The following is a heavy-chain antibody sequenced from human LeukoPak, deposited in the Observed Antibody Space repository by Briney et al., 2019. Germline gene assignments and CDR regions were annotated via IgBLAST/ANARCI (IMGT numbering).Heavy chain of an antibody. Sequence: SETLSLTCTVSGGSISSYYWSWIRQPPGKGLEWIGYIYYSGSTNYNPSLKSRVTISVDTSKNQFSLKLSSVTAADTAVYYCARADSSSWYGGAFGYWGQGTLVTVSS. CDR3: ARADSSSWYGGAFGY. V-gene: IGHV4-59*08. D-gene: IGHD6-13*01. CDR2: IYYSGST. CDR1: GGSISSYY. J-gene: IGHJ4*02.